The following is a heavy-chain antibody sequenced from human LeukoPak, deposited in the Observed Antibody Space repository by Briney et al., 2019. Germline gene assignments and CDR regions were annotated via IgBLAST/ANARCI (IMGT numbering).Heavy chain of an antibody. D-gene: IGHD5/OR15-5a*01. CDR3: ARLGGSGYSVYDPYCYSYMDI. CDR2: IWRSGAT. J-gene: IGHJ6*03. V-gene: IGHV4-38-2*01. Sequence: PSETLSLTCVVSGYSISSGYYWGWIRQPPGKGLEWIGSIWRSGATYYNPSFKSRVTISVDTSKNQFPLRLSSVTAADTAVYYCARLGGSGYSVYDPYCYSYMDIWGKGTTVTVSS. CDR1: GYSISSGYY.